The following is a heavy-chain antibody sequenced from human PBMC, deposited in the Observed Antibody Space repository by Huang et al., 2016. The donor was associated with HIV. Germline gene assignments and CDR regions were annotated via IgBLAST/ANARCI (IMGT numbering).Heavy chain of an antibody. J-gene: IGHJ4*02. CDR1: GGSFSGYY. CDR2: INHIGKN. Sequence: QVQLRQWGAGLVNPSETLSLTCAVYGGSFSGYYSTWIRQSPGKGLELIGEINHIGKNNYQRSLKRRVTISKDTAKDQFSLQLASVSAAETGVYFCAREKAADSAWYRVYYFDYWGEGALVTVTS. CDR3: AREKAADSAWYRVYYFDY. D-gene: IGHD6-19*01. V-gene: IGHV4-34*01.